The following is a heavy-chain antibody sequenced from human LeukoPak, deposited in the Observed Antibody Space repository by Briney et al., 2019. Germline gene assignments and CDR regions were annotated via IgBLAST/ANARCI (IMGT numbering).Heavy chain of an antibody. Sequence: GGSLRLSCAASGFIFSNNIMNWVRQAPGKGLEGGSVISADGGDIYYADSLNGRFTISRDNSKNTLHLQMDSLRAEHTAVYYCAKDPPHSDRSIYSDNSWGQGTLVTVSS. CDR1: GFIFSNNI. V-gene: IGHV3-23*01. D-gene: IGHD3-22*01. CDR2: ISADGGDI. J-gene: IGHJ4*02. CDR3: AKDPPHSDRSIYSDNS.